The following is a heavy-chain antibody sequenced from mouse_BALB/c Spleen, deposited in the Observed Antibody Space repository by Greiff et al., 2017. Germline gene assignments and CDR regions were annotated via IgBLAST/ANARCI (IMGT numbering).Heavy chain of an antibody. CDR2: ISDGGSYT. V-gene: IGHV5-4*02. J-gene: IGHJ4*01. D-gene: IGHD1-1*01. CDR1: GFTFSDYY. CDR3: ARVPITTATAMDY. Sequence: EVKLVESGGGLVKPEGSLKLSCAASGFTFSDYYMYWVRQTPEKRLEWVATISDGGSYTYYPDSVKGRFTISRDNAKNNLYLQMSSLKSEDTAMYYCARVPITTATAMDYWGQGTSVTVSS.